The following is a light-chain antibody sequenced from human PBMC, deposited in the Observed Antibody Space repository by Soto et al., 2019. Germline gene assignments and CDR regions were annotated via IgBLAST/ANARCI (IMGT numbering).Light chain of an antibody. Sequence: QSVLTQPASVSGSPGQSITISCTGTSSDVGSYNRVSWYQQHPGKAPKLMIYEVSKRPSGVSNRFSGSKSGNTASLTISGLQAEDEADYYCCSYAGSSTPYVCGTGTKVTVL. CDR3: CSYAGSSTPYV. J-gene: IGLJ1*01. V-gene: IGLV2-23*02. CDR1: SSDVGSYNR. CDR2: EVS.